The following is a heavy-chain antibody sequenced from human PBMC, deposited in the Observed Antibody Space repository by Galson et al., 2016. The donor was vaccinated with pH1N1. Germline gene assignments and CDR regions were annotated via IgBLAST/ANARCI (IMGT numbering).Heavy chain of an antibody. V-gene: IGHV3-20*04. CDR2: SNWNGGNT. Sequence: SLRLSCAASGFTFDDYGMIWVRQRPGKGLEWVPASNWNGGNTGYADAVKGRFTISRDDAKNSLFLQMNSLRAEDTALYYCARNYYGSGNYYKPVGFYYMDVWGKGTTVTVSS. J-gene: IGHJ6*03. CDR1: GFTFDDYG. D-gene: IGHD3-10*01. CDR3: ARNYYGSGNYYKPVGFYYMDV.